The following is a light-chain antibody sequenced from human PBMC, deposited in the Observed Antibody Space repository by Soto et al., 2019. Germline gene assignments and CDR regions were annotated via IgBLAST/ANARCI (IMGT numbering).Light chain of an antibody. Sequence: QSVLTLPASVSGSPGQSITISCTGTSSDVGSYNLVSWYQQHPGKAPKLMIYEGSKRPSGVSNRFSGSKSGNTASLTISGLQSEDEADYYCCSYAGSRTYVVFGGGTKLTVL. CDR1: SSDVGSYNL. CDR3: CSYAGSRTYVV. J-gene: IGLJ2*01. V-gene: IGLV2-23*01. CDR2: EGS.